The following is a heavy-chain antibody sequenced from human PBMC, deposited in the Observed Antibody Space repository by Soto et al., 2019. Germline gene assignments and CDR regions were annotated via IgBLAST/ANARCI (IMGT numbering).Heavy chain of an antibody. V-gene: IGHV1-69*12. D-gene: IGHD3-22*01. Sequence: QVQLVQSGAEVKKPGSSVKVSCKASGGTFSSYAISWVRQAPGQGLEWMGGIIPIFGTANYAQKFQGRVTITADESTSTAYMELSSLRSEDSAVYYCARDPPTYYYDSSGYYYGYGCQGTLVTVSS. CDR2: IIPIFGTA. J-gene: IGHJ4*02. CDR3: ARDPPTYYYDSSGYYYGY. CDR1: GGTFSSYA.